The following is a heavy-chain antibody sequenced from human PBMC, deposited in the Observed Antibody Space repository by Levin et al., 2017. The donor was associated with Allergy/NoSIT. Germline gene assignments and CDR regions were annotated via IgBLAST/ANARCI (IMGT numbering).Heavy chain of an antibody. D-gene: IGHD3-3*01. J-gene: IGHJ4*02. V-gene: IGHV1-58*01. CDR1: GFTFTSSA. CDR3: AADLGDFWSGYYFDY. Sequence: ASVKVSCKASGFTFTSSAVQWVRQARGQRLEWIGWIVVGSGNTNYAQKFQERVTITRDMSTSTAYMELSSLRSEDTAVYYCAADLGDFWSGYYFDYWGQGTLVTVSS. CDR2: IVVGSGNT.